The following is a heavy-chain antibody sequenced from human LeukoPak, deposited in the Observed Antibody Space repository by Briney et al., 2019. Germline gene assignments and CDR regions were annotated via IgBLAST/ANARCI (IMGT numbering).Heavy chain of an antibody. V-gene: IGHV1-69*13. CDR2: IIPMFGTV. Sequence: ASVKVSCTASGGTFSSYAISWVRQAPGQGLEWMGGIIPMFGTVKYAQKFQGRVTITADESTSTAYMELSSLRSEDTAVYYCSRGDSSGYYYSYYYGMDVWGQGTTVTVSS. CDR1: GGTFSSYA. CDR3: SRGDSSGYYYSYYYGMDV. D-gene: IGHD3-22*01. J-gene: IGHJ6*02.